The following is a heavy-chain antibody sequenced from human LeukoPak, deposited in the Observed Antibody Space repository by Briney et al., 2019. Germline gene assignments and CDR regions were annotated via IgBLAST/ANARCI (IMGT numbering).Heavy chain of an antibody. CDR1: GDSISSSGNF. D-gene: IGHD5-24*01. CDR3: ARHEEEDGYNAKTFDY. CDR2: TYYSRNT. J-gene: IGHJ4*02. V-gene: IGHV4-39*01. Sequence: SETLSLTCTVSGDSISSSGNFWGWVRQPPGRGLEWIANTYYSRNTYYNPSLKSRVTISVDTSKNQFSLKLSSVTAADTAVYYCARHEEEDGYNAKTFDYWGQGTLVTVSS.